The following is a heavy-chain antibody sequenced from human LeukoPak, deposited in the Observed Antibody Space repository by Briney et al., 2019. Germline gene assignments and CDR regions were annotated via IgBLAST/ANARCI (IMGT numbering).Heavy chain of an antibody. J-gene: IGHJ3*02. V-gene: IGHV3-21*01. D-gene: IGHD3-10*01. Sequence: GGSLRLSCAASGITFSSYSMNWVRQAPGKGLEWVSSISSSSSYIYYADSVKGRFTISRDNSKNTLYLQMNSLRAEDTAVYYCARDDREAHPFDIWGQGTMVTVSS. CDR1: GITFSSYS. CDR3: ARDDREAHPFDI. CDR2: ISSSSSYI.